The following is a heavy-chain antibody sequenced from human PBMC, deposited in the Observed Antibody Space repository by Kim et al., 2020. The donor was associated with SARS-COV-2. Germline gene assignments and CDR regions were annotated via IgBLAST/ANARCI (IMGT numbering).Heavy chain of an antibody. Sequence: GGSLRLSCAASGFTFSSYAMHWVRQAPGKGLEWVAFISYDGSNKYYADSVKGRFTISRDNSKNTLYLQMNSLRAEDTAVYYCARWSGSSLDYWGQVTLVT. D-gene: IGHD1-26*01. CDR1: GFTFSSYA. CDR2: ISYDGSNK. V-gene: IGHV3-30-3*01. CDR3: ARWSGSSLDY. J-gene: IGHJ4*02.